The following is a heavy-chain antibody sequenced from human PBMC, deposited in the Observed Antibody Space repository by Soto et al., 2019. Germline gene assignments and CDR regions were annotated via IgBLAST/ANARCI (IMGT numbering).Heavy chain of an antibody. CDR1: GFTFDDYA. V-gene: IGHV3-9*01. Sequence: EVQLVESGGGLVQPGRSLRLSCAASGFTFDDYAMHWVRQAPGKGLEWVSGISWNRGSIGYADSVKGRFTISRDNAKNSLYLQMNGLRAEDTALYYCAKSSSWYIRAFDIWGQGTMVTVSS. CDR2: ISWNRGSI. D-gene: IGHD6-13*01. J-gene: IGHJ3*02. CDR3: AKSSSWYIRAFDI.